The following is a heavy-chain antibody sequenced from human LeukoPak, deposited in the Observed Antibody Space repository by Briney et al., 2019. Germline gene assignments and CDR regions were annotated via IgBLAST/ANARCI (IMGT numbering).Heavy chain of an antibody. D-gene: IGHD4-17*01. CDR2: IYYTGST. Sequence: PSETLSLTCTVSGGSISGSSYYWAWIRQPPGKGLEWIGSIYYTGSTYYNPSLKSRVTISVDTSKNQFSMKLNSVTAADTAVYYCARALHDYGDYDSGFDYWGQGTLVTVSS. V-gene: IGHV4-39*07. J-gene: IGHJ4*02. CDR1: GGSISGSSYY. CDR3: ARALHDYGDYDSGFDY.